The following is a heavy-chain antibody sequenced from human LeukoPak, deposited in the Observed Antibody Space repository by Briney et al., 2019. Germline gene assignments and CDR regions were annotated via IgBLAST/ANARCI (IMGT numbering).Heavy chain of an antibody. V-gene: IGHV1-46*01. CDR1: GYGFAGNF. J-gene: IGHJ4*02. CDR3: SREWAQSFDY. Sequence: GASVKVSCKASGYGFAGNFIHWVRQAPGQGLEWMGIINPSGGRPTYAQKFQGRVTMTSDTSTSTVYMELSSLRSEDTAIYFCSREWAQSFDYWGQGTLVTVSS. CDR2: INPSGGRP.